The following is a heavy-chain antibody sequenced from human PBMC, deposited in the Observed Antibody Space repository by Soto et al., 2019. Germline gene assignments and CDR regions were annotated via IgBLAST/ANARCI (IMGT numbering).Heavy chain of an antibody. J-gene: IGHJ4*02. CDR1: GFTFSSYA. Sequence: GGSLRLSCAASGFTFSSYAMNWVRQAPGKGLQWVSVISASGEATDYIHSVKGRFTISRDNSKNTVDLQVNGLRAEDTAVYYCARLPLSAHYRFDSWGPGTLVTVSS. CDR3: ARLPLSAHYRFDS. V-gene: IGHV3-23*01. D-gene: IGHD3-9*01. CDR2: ISASGEAT.